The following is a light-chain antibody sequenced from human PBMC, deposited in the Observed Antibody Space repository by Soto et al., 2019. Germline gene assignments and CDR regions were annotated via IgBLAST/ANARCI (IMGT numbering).Light chain of an antibody. V-gene: IGKV1-5*01. J-gene: IGKJ1*01. CDR1: QTVSSW. CDR2: AAA. CDR3: LQHYDYSWT. Sequence: DIQMTQSPSTLSGSVGDRVTMXCRATQTVSSWFVWYQQKPGKAPKRLISAAASLQSGGPSRFSGSGSVTEFTRTISSLQPEDFATYYGLQHYDYSWTFGQGTKVDIK.